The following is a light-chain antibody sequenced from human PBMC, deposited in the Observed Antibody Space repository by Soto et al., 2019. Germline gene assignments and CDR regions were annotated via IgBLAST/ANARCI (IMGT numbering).Light chain of an antibody. J-gene: IGKJ1*01. CDR2: HAS. V-gene: IGKV3-15*01. CDR1: QSVSSN. CDR3: QQYDNWPRT. Sequence: EIVMTQSPATLSVSPGGRGTLSCRASQSVSSNLAWYQHKPGRPPRLLIYHASTRATGIPGRFSGSESGTEFTLTISSLQSEDFAVYYCQQYDNWPRTFGQGTKVDIK.